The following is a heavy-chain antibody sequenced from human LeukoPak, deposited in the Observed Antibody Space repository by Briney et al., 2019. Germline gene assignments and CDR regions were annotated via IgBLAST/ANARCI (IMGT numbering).Heavy chain of an antibody. J-gene: IGHJ3*02. CDR3: ATVRDGSSFSAFDM. V-gene: IGHV4-59*01. CDR1: GGSITSYY. D-gene: IGHD1-26*01. CDR2: IYYSGTT. Sequence: SETLSLTCTVSGGSITSYYWSWIRQPPGKGLEWIGCIYYSGTTNYNPSLKSRVTISVDTSKNQFSLKLSSVTAADTAVYYCATVRDGSSFSAFDMWGQGTMVTVSS.